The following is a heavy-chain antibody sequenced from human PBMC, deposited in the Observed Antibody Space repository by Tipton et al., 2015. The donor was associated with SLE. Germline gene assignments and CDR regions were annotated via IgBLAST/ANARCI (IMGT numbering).Heavy chain of an antibody. CDR2: TNPNTGGS. J-gene: IGHJ4*02. Sequence: QVQLVQSGAEVKKPGASVRVSCKASGHIFTDYYMHWVRQAPGQGLEWMGWTNPNTGGSIYAQKFQGRVTMTRDTSINTAYMEMRGWRSADTALYYCAGEGRRAGDSPFNFWGEGTLVPVST. CDR1: GHIFTDYY. D-gene: IGHD7-27*01. CDR3: AGEGRRAGDSPFNF. V-gene: IGHV1-2*02.